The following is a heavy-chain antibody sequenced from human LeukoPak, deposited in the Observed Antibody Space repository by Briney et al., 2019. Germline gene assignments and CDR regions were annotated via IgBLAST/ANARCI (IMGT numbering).Heavy chain of an antibody. D-gene: IGHD3-3*01. Sequence: SETLSLTCAVYGGSFSGYYWSWIRQPPGKGLEWIGEINHSGSTNYNPSLKSRVTISVDTSKNQFSLKLSSATAADTAVYYCARAYDFWSGYDYGMDVWGQGTTVTVSS. J-gene: IGHJ6*02. V-gene: IGHV4-34*01. CDR2: INHSGST. CDR3: ARAYDFWSGYDYGMDV. CDR1: GGSFSGYY.